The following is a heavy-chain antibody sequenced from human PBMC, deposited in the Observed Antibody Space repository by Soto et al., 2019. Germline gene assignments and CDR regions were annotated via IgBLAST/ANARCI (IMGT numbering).Heavy chain of an antibody. V-gene: IGHV1-2*04. CDR1: GYTFTGYY. Sequence: GASLKVSCKASGYTFTGYYMHWVRQAPGQGLEWMGWINPNSGGTNYAQKFQGWVTMTRDTSISTAYMELSRLRSDDTAVYYCAREDYGDYYGMDVWDQGTTVTVSS. J-gene: IGHJ6*02. CDR3: AREDYGDYYGMDV. D-gene: IGHD4-17*01. CDR2: INPNSGGT.